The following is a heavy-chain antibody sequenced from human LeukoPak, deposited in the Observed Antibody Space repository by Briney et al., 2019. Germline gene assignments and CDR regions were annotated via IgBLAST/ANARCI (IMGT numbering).Heavy chain of an antibody. CDR1: GFTFSSYA. V-gene: IGHV3-30*04. J-gene: IGHJ4*02. Sequence: GGSLRLSCAASGFTFSSYAIHWVRQAPGKGLEWVAVISYDGRNKYYADSVKGRFTVSRDNSKNTLYLQMNSLRAEDTAVYYCAKDLWQYYFDYWGQGTLVTASS. CDR3: AKDLWQYYFDY. CDR2: ISYDGRNK.